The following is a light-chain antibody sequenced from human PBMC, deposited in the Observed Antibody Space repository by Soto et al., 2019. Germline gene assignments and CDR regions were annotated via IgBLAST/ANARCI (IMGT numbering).Light chain of an antibody. CDR2: GAS. V-gene: IGKV3-15*01. CDR1: QSVSSS. CDR3: QQCYNWPLT. Sequence: EIVMTQSPATLSVSPGERATLSCRASQSVSSSLAWYQQKPGQAPRLLIYGASTRATGVPARFSGSGSGTEFALTISSLQSEDLAVYYCQQCYNWPLTFGGGTKVEIK. J-gene: IGKJ4*01.